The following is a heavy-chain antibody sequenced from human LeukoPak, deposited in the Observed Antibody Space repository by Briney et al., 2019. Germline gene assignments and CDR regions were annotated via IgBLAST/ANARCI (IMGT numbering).Heavy chain of an antibody. CDR2: IYTSGRT. J-gene: IGHJ3*02. D-gene: IGHD3-9*01. Sequence: SETLSLTCTVSGGSISSHYWSWVRQTAGKGVEWIGRIYTSGRTKYNPSLKSRVTMSVDTSKNHFSLKLSSVTAADTAVYYCARFYGMALQAFDIWGQGTMVTVSS. CDR3: ARFYGMALQAFDI. V-gene: IGHV4-4*07. CDR1: GGSISSHY.